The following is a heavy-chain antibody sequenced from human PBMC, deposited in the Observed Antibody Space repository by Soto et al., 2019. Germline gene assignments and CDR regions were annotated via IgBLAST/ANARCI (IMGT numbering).Heavy chain of an antibody. J-gene: IGHJ6*02. D-gene: IGHD1-20*01. CDR2: IIPIFGTA. V-gene: IGHV1-69*01. CDR1: GGTFSSYA. Sequence: QVQLVQSGAEVKKPGSSVKVSCKASGGTFSSYAISWVRQAPGQGLEWMGGIIPIFGTANYAQKFQGRVTITADESTSTAYMELSSLRSEDTAVYYCARAREGVNWNNPPTSGYGMDVLGQGTTVTVSS. CDR3: ARAREGVNWNNPPTSGYGMDV.